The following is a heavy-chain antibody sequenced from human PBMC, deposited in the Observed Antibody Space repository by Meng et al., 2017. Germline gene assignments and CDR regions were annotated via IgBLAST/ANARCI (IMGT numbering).Heavy chain of an antibody. D-gene: IGHD2-2*01. J-gene: IGHJ6*02. Sequence: GGSLRLSCAASGFTFSSYSMNWVRQAPGKGLEWVSSISSSNSYIYYADSVKGRFTISRDNAKNSLYLQMNSLRAEDTAVYYCARDIVVVPAAIGYYYGMDVWGQGTTVTVSS. CDR3: ARDIVVVPAAIGYYYGMDV. CDR1: GFTFSSYS. V-gene: IGHV3-21*01. CDR2: ISSSNSYI.